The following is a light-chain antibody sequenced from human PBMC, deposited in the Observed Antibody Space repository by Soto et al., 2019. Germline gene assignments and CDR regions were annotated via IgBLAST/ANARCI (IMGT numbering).Light chain of an antibody. CDR2: AAS. V-gene: IGKV3-20*01. J-gene: IGKJ5*01. CDR1: QSIGTK. Sequence: EIVMTQFPATLSKSPGESATFSCRASQSIGTKLAWYQHKPGQAPRLLIYAASSRATGSPDRFSGGGSGTDFTLTISRLEPEDFAVYYCQQYGYSPITFGQGTRLEI. CDR3: QQYGYSPIT.